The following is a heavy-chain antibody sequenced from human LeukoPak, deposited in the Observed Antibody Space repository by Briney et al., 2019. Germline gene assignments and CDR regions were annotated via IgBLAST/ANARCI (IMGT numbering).Heavy chain of an antibody. CDR3: ARGGDSSSWYGWFDP. CDR1: GYTFTDYY. Sequence: ASVKVSCKPSGYTFTDYYMHWVRQAPGQGLEWMGWINPNSGATMYAQNFQGRVTMTRDTSISTAYMDLSRLRSDDTAVYYCARGGDSSSWYGWFDPWGQGTLVTVSS. J-gene: IGHJ5*02. D-gene: IGHD6-13*01. CDR2: INPNSGAT. V-gene: IGHV1-2*02.